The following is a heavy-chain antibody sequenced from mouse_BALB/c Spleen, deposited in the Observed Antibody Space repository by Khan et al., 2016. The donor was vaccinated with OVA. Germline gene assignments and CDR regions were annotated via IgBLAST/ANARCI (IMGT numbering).Heavy chain of an antibody. Sequence: VQLQQSGAELARPGASVKMSCKASGYTFTSYTIPWIKLRPGQGLEWIGYINPSNGYTNYNQKFKDKAILTVDKSSNTAYMQLSSLTSEDSAVYYWARNPVAYWGQGTLVTVSA. V-gene: IGHV1-4*01. J-gene: IGHJ3*01. CDR1: GYTFTSYT. CDR3: ARNPVAY. CDR2: INPSNGYT.